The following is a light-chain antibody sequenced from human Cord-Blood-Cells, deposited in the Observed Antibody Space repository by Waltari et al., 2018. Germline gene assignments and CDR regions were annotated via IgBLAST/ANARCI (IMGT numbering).Light chain of an antibody. J-gene: IGKJ1*01. Sequence: DIQVTPSPSTMSASVGGGVTITCRASQSISSWVGWYQQKPGNTPKLLIYKASSLESGVPSRFSGSRSETEVTLTISSLQPDDFATYGGQQYNRYTPTFGQGTKVEVK. CDR3: QQYNRYTPT. V-gene: IGKV1-5*03. CDR2: KAS. CDR1: QSISSW.